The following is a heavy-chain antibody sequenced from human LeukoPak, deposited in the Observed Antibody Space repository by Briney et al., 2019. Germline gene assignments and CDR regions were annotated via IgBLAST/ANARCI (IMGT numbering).Heavy chain of an antibody. J-gene: IGHJ3*02. Sequence: AGGSLRLSCAASGFTVSSNYMSWVRQAPGKGLEWVSVIYSGGSTDYADSVKGRFTIFRDTSKNTLYLQMNSLKIEDTAVYYCARSSHYDILTGYSEEDAFDIWGQGTMVTVSS. CDR2: IYSGGST. CDR3: ARSSHYDILTGYSEEDAFDI. V-gene: IGHV3-53*01. D-gene: IGHD3-9*01. CDR1: GFTVSSNY.